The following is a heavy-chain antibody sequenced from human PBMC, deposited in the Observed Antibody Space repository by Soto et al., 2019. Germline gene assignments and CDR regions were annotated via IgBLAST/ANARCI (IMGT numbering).Heavy chain of an antibody. V-gene: IGHV4-39*01. D-gene: IGHD3-9*01. CDR2: IYYSGST. J-gene: IGHJ6*02. CDR3: ARQRVIIKRDYYYYGMDV. Sequence: QLQQQESGPGLVKPSETLSLTCTVSGGSISSSSYYWGWIRQPPGKGLEWIGSIYYSGSTYYNPSLKSRVTISVDTSKNQFSLKLSSVTAADTAVYYCARQRVIIKRDYYYYGMDVWGQGTTVTVSS. CDR1: GGSISSSSYY.